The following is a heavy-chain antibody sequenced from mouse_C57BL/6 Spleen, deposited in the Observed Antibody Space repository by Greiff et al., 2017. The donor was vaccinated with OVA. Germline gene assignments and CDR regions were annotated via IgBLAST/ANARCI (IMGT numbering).Heavy chain of an antibody. V-gene: IGHV1-85*01. CDR3: ARGIYYYGSSYVWYFDV. CDR2: IYPRDGST. J-gene: IGHJ1*03. Sequence: VQVVESGPELVKPGASVKLSCKASGYTFTSYDINWVKQRPGQGLEWIGWIYPRDGSTKYNEKFKGKATLTVDTSSSTAYMELHNLTSEDSAVYFCARGIYYYGSSYVWYFDVWGTGTTVTVSS. CDR1: GYTFTSYD. D-gene: IGHD1-1*01.